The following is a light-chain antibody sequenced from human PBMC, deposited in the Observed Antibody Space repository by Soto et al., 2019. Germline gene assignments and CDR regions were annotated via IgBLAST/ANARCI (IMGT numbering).Light chain of an antibody. CDR2: GAS. CDR3: QEYDNWPPWT. V-gene: IGKV3-15*01. J-gene: IGKJ1*01. CDR1: QSVRNN. Sequence: EILMTQSPATLSVSLGERVTLSCRASQSVRNNLAWYQQKPGQPPRLLIYGASTRATDIPPRFSGSGSGTEFTLTISGLQSEDFAVYYCQEYDNWPPWTFGQGTKVDIK.